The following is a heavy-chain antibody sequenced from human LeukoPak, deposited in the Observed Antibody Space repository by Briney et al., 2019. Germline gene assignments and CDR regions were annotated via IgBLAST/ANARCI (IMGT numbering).Heavy chain of an antibody. CDR2: ISAHNGNR. CDR1: GYTFRSYT. J-gene: IGHJ6*03. Sequence: SVKVSCKASGYTFRSYTINWVRQAPGQGLEWMGWISAHNGNRNYGQKFQGRVTMTTDTSTSTAFMELRSLRSDDTAVYYCARVKLATIGGYYYYYFMDVWGKGTTVTISS. CDR3: ARVKLATIGGYYYYYFMDV. V-gene: IGHV1-18*01. D-gene: IGHD5-12*01.